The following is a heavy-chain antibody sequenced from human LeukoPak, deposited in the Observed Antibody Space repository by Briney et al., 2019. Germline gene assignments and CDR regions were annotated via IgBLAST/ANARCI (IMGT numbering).Heavy chain of an antibody. Sequence: GGSLRLSCAASGFTFSNAWMSWVRQAPGKGLEWVGRIKSKTDGGTTDYAAPVKGRFTISRDDSKNTLYLQMNSLKTEDTAVYYCTTSCDSSGYYYAVRAFDIWGQGTMVTVSS. CDR2: IKSKTDGGTT. J-gene: IGHJ3*02. D-gene: IGHD3-22*01. CDR1: GFTFSNAW. CDR3: TTSCDSSGYYYAVRAFDI. V-gene: IGHV3-15*01.